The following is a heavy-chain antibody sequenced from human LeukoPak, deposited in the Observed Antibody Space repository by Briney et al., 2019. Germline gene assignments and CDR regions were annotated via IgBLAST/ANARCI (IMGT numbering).Heavy chain of an antibody. J-gene: IGHJ4*02. V-gene: IGHV3-23*01. CDR1: GLAFSSYA. CDR3: ADYGVSGVRNNFY. D-gene: IGHD3-3*01. Sequence: GGSLRLSCPASGLAFSSYAMSWVRQAPGKGLEWVSTISVASNTFYADSVKGRFTISRDNSRNTVYLQMTSLRADDTAVYYCADYGVSGVRNNFYWGQGTLVTVSS. CDR2: ISVASNT.